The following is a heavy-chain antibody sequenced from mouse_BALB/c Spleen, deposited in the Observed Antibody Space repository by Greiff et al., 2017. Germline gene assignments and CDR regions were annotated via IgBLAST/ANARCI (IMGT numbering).Heavy chain of an antibody. J-gene: IGHJ3*01. CDR2: INPSNGRT. CDR3: ATYKITTGFAY. D-gene: IGHD2-4*01. CDR1: GYTFTSYW. Sequence: QVQLQQPGAELVKPGASVKLSCKASGYTFTSYWMHWVKQRPGQGLEWIGEINPSNGRTNYNEKFKSKATLTVDKSSSTAYMQLSSLTSEDSAVYYCATYKITTGFAYWGQGTLVTVSA. V-gene: IGHV1S81*02.